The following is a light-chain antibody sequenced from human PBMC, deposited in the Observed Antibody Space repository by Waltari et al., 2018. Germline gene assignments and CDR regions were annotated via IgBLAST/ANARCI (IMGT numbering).Light chain of an antibody. Sequence: AIQLTQSPSSLSASIGDRVTIGCRASQCIRSGLAWYQQKPGQPPKLLIYDASTLDSGVPSRFSGSGSGTDFTLTISSLQPEDFATYYCQQCLTYPQAFGQGTRLEIK. J-gene: IGKJ5*01. CDR1: QCIRSG. V-gene: IGKV1-13*02. CDR3: QQCLTYPQA. CDR2: DAS.